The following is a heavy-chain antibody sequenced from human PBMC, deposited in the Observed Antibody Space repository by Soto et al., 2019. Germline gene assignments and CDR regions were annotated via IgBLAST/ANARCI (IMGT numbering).Heavy chain of an antibody. CDR3: ARGGFCGNTRQSWFDP. J-gene: IGHJ5*02. CDR2: VYYSGST. CDR1: SGSINRSY. V-gene: IGHV4-59*01. D-gene: IGHD2-21*01. Sequence: PSETLSLTCIVSSGSINRSYCSWIRQPPGKGLEWIGYVYYSGSTNYNPSLKSRVTISADSSKSQFSLKLSSVIAADTAVYYCARGGFCGNTRQSWFDPWCQGNLLTVSS.